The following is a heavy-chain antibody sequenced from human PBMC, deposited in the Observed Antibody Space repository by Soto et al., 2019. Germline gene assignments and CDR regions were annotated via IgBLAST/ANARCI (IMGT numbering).Heavy chain of an antibody. CDR3: ARAEQSRHYYGSGTTSD. CDR2: IYHSGSI. D-gene: IGHD3-10*01. V-gene: IGHV4-4*02. J-gene: IGHJ4*02. CDR1: GGSISSSNW. Sequence: QVQLQESGPGLVKPSGTLSLTCAVSGGSISSSNWWSWARQPPGKGLGWIGEIYHSGSISYNPSLKSRVTISVDKSKNQFSLRLNSVTAADTAVYYCARAEQSRHYYGSGTTSDWGQGTLVTVSS.